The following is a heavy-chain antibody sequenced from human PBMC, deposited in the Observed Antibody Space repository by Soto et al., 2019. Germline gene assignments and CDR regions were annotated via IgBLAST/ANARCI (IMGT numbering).Heavy chain of an antibody. CDR3: AAGRGYIPSTTTDCGSGPFDY. D-gene: IGHD3-3*01. Sequence: QVHLVQSGAGVQKPGASVKVSCKASGYTFTSHYIHWVRQAPGQGLEWMGIINPSSGSTNYAQRFQGRVTRTGDTSTSTVYMELSSRRSEDTAGQYGAAGRGYIPSTTTDCGSGPFDYWGQGTLVTVSS. V-gene: IGHV1-46*03. J-gene: IGHJ4*02. CDR2: INPSSGST. CDR1: GYTFTSHY.